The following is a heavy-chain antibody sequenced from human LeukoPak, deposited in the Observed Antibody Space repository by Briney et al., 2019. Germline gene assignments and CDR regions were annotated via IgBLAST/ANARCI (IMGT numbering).Heavy chain of an antibody. J-gene: IGHJ4*02. CDR3: AKSIQTWSREPSDF. CDR1: GFTLSSYA. V-gene: IGHV3-23*01. CDR2: ISGSGDST. Sequence: AGSLRLSCAASGFTLSSYAMSWVRQAPEKGLEWISTISGSGDSTYYADSVRGLFTISSDTSKNTLYLQMNSLRAEDTALYYCAKSIQTWSREPSDFRGQGTLVTVSS. D-gene: IGHD1-26*01.